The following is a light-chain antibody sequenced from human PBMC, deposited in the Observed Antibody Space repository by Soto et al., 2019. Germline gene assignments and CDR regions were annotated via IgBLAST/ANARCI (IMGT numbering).Light chain of an antibody. V-gene: IGKV3-20*01. Sequence: EIVLTQSPGTLFLSPGEIATLSCRASQSVSSNYLAWYQQKPGQAPRLLIYGVSSRATGIPDRFTGSGSGTDFTLTISRLEPEDFAVYYCQHYGDSPRRFGQGTKVEIK. CDR2: GVS. J-gene: IGKJ1*01. CDR1: QSVSSNY. CDR3: QHYGDSPRR.